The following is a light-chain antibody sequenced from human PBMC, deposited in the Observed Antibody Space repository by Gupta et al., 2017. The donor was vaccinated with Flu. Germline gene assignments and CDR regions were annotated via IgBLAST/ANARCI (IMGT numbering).Light chain of an antibody. CDR2: GAS. Sequence: EIVLTQSPATLSVSPGERATLSCRASKSVSSNLAWYQKKPGQAPRPLIYGASTRATGIPARFSGSGSGTEFTLTISSLQSEDFAVYYCQQYNNWSLTFGGGTKVEIK. J-gene: IGKJ4*01. V-gene: IGKV3-15*01. CDR1: KSVSSN. CDR3: QQYNNWSLT.